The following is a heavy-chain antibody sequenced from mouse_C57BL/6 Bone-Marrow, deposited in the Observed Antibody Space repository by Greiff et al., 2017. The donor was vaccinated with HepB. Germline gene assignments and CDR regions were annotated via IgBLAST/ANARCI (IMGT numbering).Heavy chain of an antibody. CDR1: GYTFTSYW. Sequence: VQLQQSGAELVRPGSSVKLSCKASGYTFTSYWMHWVKQRPIQGLEWIGNIDPSDSETHYNQKFKDKATLTVDKSSSTAYMQLSSLTSEDSAVYYWARRNGDYFDYWGQGTTLTVSS. CDR3: ARRNGDYFDY. CDR2: IDPSDSET. V-gene: IGHV1-52*01. J-gene: IGHJ2*01.